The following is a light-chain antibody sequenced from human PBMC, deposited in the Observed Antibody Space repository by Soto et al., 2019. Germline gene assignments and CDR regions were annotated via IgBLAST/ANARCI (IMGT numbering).Light chain of an antibody. CDR3: QQSHSSPYT. V-gene: IGKV1-39*01. J-gene: IGKJ2*01. CDR2: AGS. Sequence: DIQMSQFPTSLSASVGDRVIISFRAGQSISNYLNWYQQKPGQAPKLLIYAGSLLHSGVPSRFSGSGSGTEFTLTISSLQPEDFALYYCQQSHSSPYTFGQGTKVDIK. CDR1: QSISNY.